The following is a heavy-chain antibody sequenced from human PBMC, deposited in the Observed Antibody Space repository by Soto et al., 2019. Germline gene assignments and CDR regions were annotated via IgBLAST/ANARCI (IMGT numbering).Heavy chain of an antibody. V-gene: IGHV3-7*03. CDR1: GFMFSGYL. CDR3: ARDYGAATV. CDR2: INQDGIEK. Sequence: GGSLRLSCAACGFMFSGYLISWVRQAPWKGLEWVADINQDGIEKYYVDSVKGRFTVSRDNAKNSVYLQMNRLRAEDTAVYYCARDYGAATVWGQGIMVTV. J-gene: IGHJ3*01. D-gene: IGHD2-15*01.